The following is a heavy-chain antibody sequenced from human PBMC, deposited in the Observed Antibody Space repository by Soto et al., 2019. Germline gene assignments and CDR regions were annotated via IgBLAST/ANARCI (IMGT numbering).Heavy chain of an antibody. CDR1: GFTFTSYS. D-gene: IGHD2-21*01. CDR2: IRGTT. Sequence: PGGPLRLPCAASGFTFTSYSMYWVRQAPGKGLEWVSYIRGTTHYADSVKGRFTISRDNARSSLYLQMNSLRADDTAVYYCARDDSFAFDIWGQGTMVTVSS. V-gene: IGHV3-48*01. CDR3: ARDDSFAFDI. J-gene: IGHJ3*02.